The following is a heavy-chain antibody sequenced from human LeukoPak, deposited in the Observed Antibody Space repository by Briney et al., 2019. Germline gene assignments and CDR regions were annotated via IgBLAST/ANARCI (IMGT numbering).Heavy chain of an antibody. D-gene: IGHD2-21*01. CDR1: GDSISSRDYY. CDR3: ASFFISFVVVDI. V-gene: IGHV4-30-4*08. Sequence: ESSETLSLTCSVSGDSISSRDYYWSWIRQPPGKGLEWIGYIYYSGSTSYNPSLKSRVTISLDTSKNQFSLRLSSVTAADTAVYYCASFFISFVVVDIWGQGTMVTVSS. CDR2: IYYSGST. J-gene: IGHJ3*02.